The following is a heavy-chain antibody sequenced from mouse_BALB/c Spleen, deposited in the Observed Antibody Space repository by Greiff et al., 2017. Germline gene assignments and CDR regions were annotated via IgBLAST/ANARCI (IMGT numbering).Heavy chain of an antibody. Sequence: EVKLVESGGGLVQPGGSRKLSCAASGFTFSSFGMHWVRQAPEKGLEWVAYISSGSSTIYYADTVKGRFTISRDNPKNTLFLQMTSLRSEDTAMYYCAREGNYYGSSYGYYFDYWGQGTTLTVSS. V-gene: IGHV5-17*02. D-gene: IGHD1-1*01. J-gene: IGHJ2*01. CDR1: GFTFSSFG. CDR2: ISSGSSTI. CDR3: AREGNYYGSSYGYYFDY.